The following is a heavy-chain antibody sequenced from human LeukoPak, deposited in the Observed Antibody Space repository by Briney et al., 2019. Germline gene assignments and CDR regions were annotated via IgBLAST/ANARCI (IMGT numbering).Heavy chain of an antibody. CDR2: MNPNSGNT. J-gene: IGHJ5*02. CDR3: ARGAYYYDSSGYYYWFDP. CDR1: GYTFTSYD. V-gene: IGHV1-8*01. D-gene: IGHD3-22*01. Sequence: ASVKVSCKASGYTFTSYDINWVRQATGQGLEWMGWMNPNSGNTGYAQKFQGRVTMTRNTSISTAYMELSSLGSEDTAVYYCARGAYYYDSSGYYYWFDPWGQGTLVAVSS.